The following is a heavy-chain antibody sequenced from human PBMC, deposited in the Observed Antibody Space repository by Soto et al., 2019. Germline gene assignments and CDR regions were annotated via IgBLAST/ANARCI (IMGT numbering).Heavy chain of an antibody. CDR2: ISAYNGNT. V-gene: IGHV1-18*01. D-gene: IGHD1-7*01. J-gene: IGHJ6*02. CDR3: ARVLVPRITGTTGYYYYYYGMDV. Sequence: SVKVSFKASGYAFTSYGISWVRQGPGQGLEWMGWISAYNGNTNYAQKLQGRVTMTTDTSTSTAYMELRSLRSDDTAVYYCARVLVPRITGTTGYYYYYYGMDVWGQGTTVTVSS. CDR1: GYAFTSYG.